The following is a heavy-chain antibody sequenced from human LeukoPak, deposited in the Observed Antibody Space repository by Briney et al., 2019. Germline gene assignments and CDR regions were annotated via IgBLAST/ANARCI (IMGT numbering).Heavy chain of an antibody. D-gene: IGHD2-15*01. Sequence: GESLKISCKGSGYSFTSYWIGWVRQMPGKGLEWMGIIYPGDSDTRYSPSFQGQVTISADKSISTAYLQWSSLKASDTAMYYCARFPPDCSGGSCYYTFDYWGQGTLVTVSS. V-gene: IGHV5-51*01. J-gene: IGHJ4*02. CDR1: GYSFTSYW. CDR2: IYPGDSDT. CDR3: ARFPPDCSGGSCYYTFDY.